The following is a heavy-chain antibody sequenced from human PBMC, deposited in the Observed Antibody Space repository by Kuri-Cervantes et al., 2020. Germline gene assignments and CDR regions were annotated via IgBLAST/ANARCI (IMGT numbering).Heavy chain of an antibody. D-gene: IGHD5-18*01. J-gene: IGHJ3*02. V-gene: IGHV4-4*07. Sequence: SQTLSLTCAVYGGSFSGYYWSWIRQPAGKGLEWIGRIYSSGSTSYNPSLKSRVNISVDKSKKQFSLKLSSVTAADTAVYYCARDPVDTAMVNAFDIWGQGTMVTVSS. CDR3: ARDPVDTAMVNAFDI. CDR2: IYSSGST. CDR1: GGSFSGYY.